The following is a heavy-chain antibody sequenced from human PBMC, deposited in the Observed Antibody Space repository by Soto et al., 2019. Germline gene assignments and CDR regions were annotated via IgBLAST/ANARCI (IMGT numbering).Heavy chain of an antibody. CDR2: IFYTGST. CDR3: ARHYPIGNNWNYFDY. J-gene: IGHJ4*02. CDR1: DGSISSYY. D-gene: IGHD1-1*01. Sequence: SETLSLTCTVSDGSISSYYCGWIRQPPGKGLEWIGYIFYTGSTTYNPSLKSRVTISVDTSKNHFSLKLSSVTAADTAVYYCARHYPIGNNWNYFDYWGQGTLVTVSS. V-gene: IGHV4-59*08.